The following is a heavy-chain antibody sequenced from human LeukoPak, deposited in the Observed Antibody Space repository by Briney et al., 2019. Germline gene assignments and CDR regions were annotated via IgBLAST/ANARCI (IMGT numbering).Heavy chain of an antibody. V-gene: IGHV3-23*01. CDR2: ISGSGGST. CDR3: TTLGYFDWSLSRNLDC. Sequence: PGGSLRLSCAASGFTFSSYAMSWVRQAPGKGLEWVSAISGSGGSTYYADSVKGRFTISRDNSKNTLYLQMNSLRAEDTAVYYCTTLGYFDWSLSRNLDCWGQGTLVTVSS. J-gene: IGHJ4*02. CDR1: GFTFSSYA. D-gene: IGHD3-9*01.